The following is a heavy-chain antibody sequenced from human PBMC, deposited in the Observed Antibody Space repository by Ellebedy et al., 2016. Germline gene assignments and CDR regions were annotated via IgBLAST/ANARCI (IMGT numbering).Heavy chain of an antibody. CDR3: AREGYSSGWTHGG. J-gene: IGHJ4*02. Sequence: GGSLRLXXAASGFTFSSYGMHWVRQAPGKGLEWVAVIWYDGSNKYYADSVKGRFTISRDNSKNTLYLQMNSLRAEDTAVYYCAREGYSSGWTHGGWGQGTLVTVSS. D-gene: IGHD6-19*01. V-gene: IGHV3-33*01. CDR1: GFTFSSYG. CDR2: IWYDGSNK.